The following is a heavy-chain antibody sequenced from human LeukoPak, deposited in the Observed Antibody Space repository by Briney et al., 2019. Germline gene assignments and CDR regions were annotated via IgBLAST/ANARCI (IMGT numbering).Heavy chain of an antibody. CDR1: GFTFSSYW. CDR2: IKQDGSEK. CDR3: AKDMTTVTTSGSDY. Sequence: SGGSLRLSCAASGFTFSSYWMSWVRQAPGKGLEWVANIKQDGSEKYYVDSVKGRFTISRDNAKNSLYLQMNSLRAEDTAVYYCAKDMTTVTTSGSDYWGQGTLVTVSS. D-gene: IGHD4-17*01. J-gene: IGHJ4*02. V-gene: IGHV3-7*01.